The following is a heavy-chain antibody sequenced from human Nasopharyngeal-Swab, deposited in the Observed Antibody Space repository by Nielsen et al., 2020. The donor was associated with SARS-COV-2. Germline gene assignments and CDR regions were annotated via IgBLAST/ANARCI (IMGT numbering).Heavy chain of an antibody. CDR1: GFTFNDYA. CDR3: VKDLGERSAAVGY. CDR2: IRWNGDSI. V-gene: IGHV3-9*01. J-gene: IGHJ4*02. D-gene: IGHD6-13*01. Sequence: SLKISCAASGFTFNDYAMHWVRQGPGKGLEWVSGIRWNGDSIGYADSVKGRFFVSRDNAKNSLYLQMNSLGVEDTAPYYCVKDLGERSAAVGYWGQGTLVTVSS.